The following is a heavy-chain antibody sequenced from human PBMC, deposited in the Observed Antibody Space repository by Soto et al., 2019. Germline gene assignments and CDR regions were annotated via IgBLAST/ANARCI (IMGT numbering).Heavy chain of an antibody. CDR3: ARVAY. CDR2: IKQDGSEK. Sequence: GGSLRISGAASGCTFRSYWMSWVRQAPGKGLEWVANIKQDGSEKYYVDSVKGRFIISRDNAQNSLFLQMNTLRPEDTAMDYGARVAYWRPGTQVTVSS. J-gene: IGHJ4*02. V-gene: IGHV3-7*01. CDR1: GCTFRSYW.